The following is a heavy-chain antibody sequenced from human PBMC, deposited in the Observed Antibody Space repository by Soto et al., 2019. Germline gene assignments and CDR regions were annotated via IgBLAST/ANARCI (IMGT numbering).Heavy chain of an antibody. CDR3: ARAALWSGYRYFDA. V-gene: IGHV4-39*01. J-gene: IGHJ4*02. Sequence: SETLSLTCTVSNGSISSRSSYWGWIRQTPGKGLEWIGSIYYIGNTYYNPSLKSRVTISIDTSKNQFSLKLTSVTAADTAVYYCARAALWSGYRYFDAWGQGTLVTVS. CDR2: IYYIGNT. CDR1: NGSISSRSSY. D-gene: IGHD3-3*01.